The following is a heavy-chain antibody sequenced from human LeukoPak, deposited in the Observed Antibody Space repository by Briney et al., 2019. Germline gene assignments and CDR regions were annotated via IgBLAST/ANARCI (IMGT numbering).Heavy chain of an antibody. CDR1: GGSISSGDYY. D-gene: IGHD6-13*01. CDR2: IYYSGST. V-gene: IGHV4-30-4*01. Sequence: PSETLSLTCTVSGGSISSGDYYWSWIRQPPGKGLEWIGYIYYSGSTYYNPSLKSRVTISVDTSKNQFSLKLSSVTAADTAVYYCASFGQQLVLWEGYFQHWGQGTLVTVSS. J-gene: IGHJ1*01. CDR3: ASFGQQLVLWEGYFQH.